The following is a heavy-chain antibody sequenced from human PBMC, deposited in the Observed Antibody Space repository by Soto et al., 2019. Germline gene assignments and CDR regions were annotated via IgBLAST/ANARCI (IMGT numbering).Heavy chain of an antibody. CDR2: INPNSGDT. CDR3: ATSRISIAVAGETEYYFDY. D-gene: IGHD6-19*01. Sequence: ASVKVSCKASGYIFTGYYMHWVRRAPGQGLEWMGWINPNSGDTNYTQKFQGWVTMTRDTSISTAYMELSRLRSDDTAVYYCATSRISIAVAGETEYYFDYWGQGTLVTVSS. CDR1: GYIFTGYY. J-gene: IGHJ4*02. V-gene: IGHV1-2*04.